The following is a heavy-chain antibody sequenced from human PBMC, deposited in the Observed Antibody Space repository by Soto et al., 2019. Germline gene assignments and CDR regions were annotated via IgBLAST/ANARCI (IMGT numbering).Heavy chain of an antibody. V-gene: IGHV3-74*01. Sequence: GGSLRLSCAASGFTFSSYWMHWVRQAPGKGLVWVSRINSDGSSTSYADSVKGRFTISRDNAKNTLYLQMNSLRAEDTAVYYCARAPIYYGDYWDAFDIWGQGTMVTVSS. CDR1: GFTFSSYW. CDR2: INSDGSST. D-gene: IGHD4-17*01. CDR3: ARAPIYYGDYWDAFDI. J-gene: IGHJ3*02.